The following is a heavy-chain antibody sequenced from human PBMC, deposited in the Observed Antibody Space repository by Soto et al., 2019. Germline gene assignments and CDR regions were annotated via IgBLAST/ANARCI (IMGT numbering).Heavy chain of an antibody. Sequence: GGSLRLSCAASGFTFSDYYMSWIRQAPGKGLEWVSYISSSSSYTNYADSVKGRFTISRDNAKNSLYLQMNSLRAEDTAVYYCARGVTIFGVVPLPVDYWGQGTLVTVSS. CDR1: GFTFSDYY. CDR3: ARGVTIFGVVPLPVDY. D-gene: IGHD3-3*01. J-gene: IGHJ4*02. V-gene: IGHV3-11*06. CDR2: ISSSSSYT.